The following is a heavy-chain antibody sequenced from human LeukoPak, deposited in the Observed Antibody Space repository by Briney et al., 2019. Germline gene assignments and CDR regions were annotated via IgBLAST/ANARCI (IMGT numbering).Heavy chain of an antibody. CDR3: ARLIPRSSFDY. D-gene: IGHD2-2*01. CDR2: IYHSGST. CDR1: GYSISSGYY. Sequence: SETLSLTCTVSGYSISSGYYWDWIRQPPGKGLEWIGSIYHSGSTYYNPSLKSRVTISVDTSKNQFSLKLSSVTAADTAVYYCARLIPRSSFDYWGQGTLVTVSS. J-gene: IGHJ4*02. V-gene: IGHV4-38-2*02.